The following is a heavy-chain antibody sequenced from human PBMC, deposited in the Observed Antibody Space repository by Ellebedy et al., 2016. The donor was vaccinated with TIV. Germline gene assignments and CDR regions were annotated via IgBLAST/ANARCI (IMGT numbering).Heavy chain of an antibody. D-gene: IGHD6-13*01. CDR1: GYTFTAYH. V-gene: IGHV1-2*02. CDR3: ATRAAAGTRDYYYYYYGMDV. CDR2: INPNSGGT. Sequence: ASVKVSCKASGYTFTAYHIHWVRQAPGQGLEWMGWINPNSGGTSYAQKFQGRVTMTRDTSTSTVYMELSSLRSEDTAVYYCATRAAAGTRDYYYYYYGMDVWGQGTTVTVSS. J-gene: IGHJ6*02.